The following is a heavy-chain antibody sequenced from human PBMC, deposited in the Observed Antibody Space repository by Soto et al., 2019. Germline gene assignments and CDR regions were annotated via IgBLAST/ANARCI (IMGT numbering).Heavy chain of an antibody. J-gene: IGHJ4*02. CDR1: GDSISTSSYY. CDR2: IYHSGST. D-gene: IGHD1-26*01. CDR3: ARETGGAIDY. Sequence: QLQLQESGPGLLRPSETLTFTCTVSGDSISTSSYYWGWVRQPPGKGLEWIGTIYHSGSTFYKPSLRSRVTLSVDTSRNQFSLKVNSVTAADTATYYCARETGGAIDYWGQGILVTVSS. V-gene: IGHV4-39*01.